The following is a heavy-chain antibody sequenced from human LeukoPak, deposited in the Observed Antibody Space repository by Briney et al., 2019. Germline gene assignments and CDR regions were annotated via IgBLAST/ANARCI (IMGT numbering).Heavy chain of an antibody. D-gene: IGHD3-3*01. CDR2: IYYSGST. J-gene: IGHJ6*02. V-gene: IGHV4-39*01. CDR1: GGSISSSSYY. Sequence: SETLSLTCTVSGGSISSSSYYWGWIRQPPGKGLEWIGSIYYSGSTYYNPSLKSRVTISVDTSKNQFSLKLSSVTAADTAVYYCARGTTIFGVVITKYYYGMDVWGQGTTVTVSS. CDR3: ARGTTIFGVVITKYYYGMDV.